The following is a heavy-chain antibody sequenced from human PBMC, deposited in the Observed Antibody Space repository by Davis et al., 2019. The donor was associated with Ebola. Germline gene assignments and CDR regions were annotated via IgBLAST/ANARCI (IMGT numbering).Heavy chain of an antibody. D-gene: IGHD3-16*01. V-gene: IGHV3-48*04. CDR1: GFSFSTYT. CDR3: ARDRAYKCFDY. J-gene: IGHJ4*02. CDR2: ISRSSSAI. Sequence: GESPKISCAASGFSFSTYTMNWVRQAPGKGLEWVSYISRSSSAIDYADSVKGRFTISRDNATNSLWLQMSSLRADDTAIYYCARDRAYKCFDYWGQGTLVTVSS.